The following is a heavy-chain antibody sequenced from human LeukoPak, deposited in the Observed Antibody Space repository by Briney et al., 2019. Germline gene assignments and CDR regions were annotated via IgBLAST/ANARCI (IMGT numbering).Heavy chain of an antibody. CDR1: GGSISSGGYY. CDR3: ARDAEIYSGYDWQYYFDY. D-gene: IGHD5-12*01. J-gene: IGHJ4*02. Sequence: SETLSLTCTVSGGSISSGGYYWSWIRQHPGKGLEWIGYIYYSGSTNYNPSLKSRVTISVDTSKNQFSLKLSSVTAADTAVYYCARDAEIYSGYDWQYYFDYWGQGTLVTVSS. V-gene: IGHV4-61*08. CDR2: IYYSGST.